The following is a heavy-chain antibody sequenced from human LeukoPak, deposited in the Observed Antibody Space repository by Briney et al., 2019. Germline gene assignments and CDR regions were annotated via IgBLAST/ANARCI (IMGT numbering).Heavy chain of an antibody. CDR1: VGSINNYY. CDR2: IYYSGNT. CDR3: ARLSRPGGSTWYFDY. V-gene: IGHV4-59*08. D-gene: IGHD6-13*01. J-gene: IGHJ4*02. Sequence: SETLSLTCSVSVGSINNYYWTWIRQPPGKGLEWIGYIYYSGNTNYKSSLKSRVTISVDTSKNQFSLKLNSVTAADTAVYYCARLSRPGGSTWYFDYWGQGTLVTVSS.